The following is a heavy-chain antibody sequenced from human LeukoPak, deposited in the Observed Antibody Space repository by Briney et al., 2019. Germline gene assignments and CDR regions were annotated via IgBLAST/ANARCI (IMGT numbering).Heavy chain of an antibody. Sequence: SGPALVKPTQTLTLTCTFPGFSLSTSGMCVSWIRQPPGKALEWLARIDWDDDKYYSTSLKTRLTISKDTSKNQVVLTMTNMDPVDTATYYCARILAGYNYFDYWGQGTLVTVSS. J-gene: IGHJ4*02. CDR1: GFSLSTSGMC. CDR2: IDWDDDK. V-gene: IGHV2-70*11. CDR3: ARILAGYNYFDY. D-gene: IGHD5-12*01.